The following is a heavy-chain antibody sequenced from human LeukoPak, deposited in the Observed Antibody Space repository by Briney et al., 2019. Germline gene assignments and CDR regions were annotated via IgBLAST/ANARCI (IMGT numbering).Heavy chain of an antibody. V-gene: IGHV1-18*01. D-gene: IGHD3-9*01. Sequence: GASVKVSCKASGYTFTSYGISWVRQAPGQGLEWMGWISAYNGNTNYAQKLQGRVTMTTDTSTSTAYMELRSLRSDDTAVYYCARFPYDILTGYYMDYYYGMDVWGQGTTVTVSS. J-gene: IGHJ6*02. CDR1: GYTFTSYG. CDR2: ISAYNGNT. CDR3: ARFPYDILTGYYMDYYYGMDV.